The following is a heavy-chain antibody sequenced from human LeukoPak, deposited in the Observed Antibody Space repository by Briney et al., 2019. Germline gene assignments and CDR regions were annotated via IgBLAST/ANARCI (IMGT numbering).Heavy chain of an antibody. CDR1: GFTFSSYA. V-gene: IGHV3-64*01. Sequence: PGGSLRLSCAASGFTFSSYAMHWVRQAPGKGLEYVSAISSNGGSTYYANSVKDRFTISRDNSKNTLYLQMGSLRAEDMAVYYCATSVKKGIVGANFDYWGQGTLVTVSS. CDR2: ISSNGGST. J-gene: IGHJ4*02. CDR3: ATSVKKGIVGANFDY. D-gene: IGHD1-26*01.